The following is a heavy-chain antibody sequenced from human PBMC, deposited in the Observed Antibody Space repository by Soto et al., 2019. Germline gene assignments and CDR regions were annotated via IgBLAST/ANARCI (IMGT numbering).Heavy chain of an antibody. V-gene: IGHV3-13*01. Sequence: GGSLRLSCAASGFTFSSYDMHWVRQATGKGLEWVSAIGTAGDTYYPGSVKGRFTISRENAKNSLYLQMNSLRAEDTAVYYCARGARRGGYSGYDLHRDYYYYGMDVWGQGTTVTVSS. CDR1: GFTFSSYD. J-gene: IGHJ6*02. CDR3: ARGARRGGYSGYDLHRDYYYYGMDV. D-gene: IGHD5-12*01. CDR2: IGTAGDT.